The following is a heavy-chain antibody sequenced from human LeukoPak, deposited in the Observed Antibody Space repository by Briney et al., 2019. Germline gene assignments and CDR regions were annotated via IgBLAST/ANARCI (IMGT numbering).Heavy chain of an antibody. J-gene: IGHJ4*02. D-gene: IGHD5-18*01. V-gene: IGHV3-30*03. Sequence: GGSLRLSCAASGFTFSSYGMHWVRQAPGKGPEWVAVISYDGSNKYYADSVKGRFTISRDNSKNTLYLQMNSLRAEDTAVYYXXXXXXYGYRSRNYFDYWGQGTLVTVSS. CDR2: ISYDGSNK. CDR1: GFTFSSYG. CDR3: XXXXXYGYRSRNYFDY.